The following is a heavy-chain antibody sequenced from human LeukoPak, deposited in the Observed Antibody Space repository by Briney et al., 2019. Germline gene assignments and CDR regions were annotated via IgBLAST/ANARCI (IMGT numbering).Heavy chain of an antibody. J-gene: IGHJ6*03. D-gene: IGHD6-6*01. V-gene: IGHV4-4*07. CDR1: GGSISSYY. Sequence: PSETLSLTCTVSGGSISSYYWSWIRQPAGKGLEWIGRIYTSGSTNYNPSLKSRVTMSVDTSKNQFSLKLSSVTAADTAVYYCARSEYGRSYQSLYYYYYYMDVWGTGTTVTVSS. CDR3: ARSEYGRSYQSLYYYYYYMDV. CDR2: IYTSGST.